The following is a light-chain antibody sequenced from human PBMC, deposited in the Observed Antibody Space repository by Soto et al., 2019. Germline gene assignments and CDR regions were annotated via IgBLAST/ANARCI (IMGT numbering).Light chain of an antibody. V-gene: IGKV1-39*01. Sequence: DIQMTQSPSSLSASVGDRATITCQASQTINNYLSWYQQKPGKAANLLIYVASTLQSGVPSRFSGSGSGTDFTLTSSSLQPEDFATYYCQQSYIPPLAFGQETKLEIK. CDR1: QTINNY. J-gene: IGKJ2*01. CDR3: QQSYIPPLA. CDR2: VAS.